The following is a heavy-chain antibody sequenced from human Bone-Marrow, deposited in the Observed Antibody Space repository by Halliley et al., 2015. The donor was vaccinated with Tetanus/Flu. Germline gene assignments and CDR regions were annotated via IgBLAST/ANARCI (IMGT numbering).Heavy chain of an antibody. CDR2: IILIFRTA. CDR1: GGTFSSYP. V-gene: IGHV1-69*01. J-gene: IGHJ6*02. CDR3: AGGRGGAQVYAMDV. D-gene: IGHD3-16*01. Sequence: QMQLVQSGAEVKKPGSSVKVSCKAAGGTFSSYPISWVRLAPGQGLEWMGGIILIFRTANYPQKFQGRVTISADASTNTAYMELRSLTSEDTAVYYCAGGRGGAQVYAMDVWGQGTPVTVSS.